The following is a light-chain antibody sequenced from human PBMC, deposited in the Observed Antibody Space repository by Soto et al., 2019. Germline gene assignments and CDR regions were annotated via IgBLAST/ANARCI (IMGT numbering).Light chain of an antibody. V-gene: IGKV4-1*01. CDR2: WAS. Sequence: DIEMTGSPDSLAVSMVERSTMNWKSSHIVLSTSRKKNCVAWYQRRPGQPPKVLISWASTRESGVPDRFSGSGSGTEFTLTISSLQPDDFATYYCQHYNSYSEAFGQGTKVDIK. CDR1: HIVLSTSRKKNC. CDR3: QHYNSYSEA. J-gene: IGKJ1*01.